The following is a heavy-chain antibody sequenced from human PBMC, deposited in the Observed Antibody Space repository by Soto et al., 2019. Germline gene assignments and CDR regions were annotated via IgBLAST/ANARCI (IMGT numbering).Heavy chain of an antibody. CDR2: IYYSGST. CDR1: GGSISSYY. CDR3: AREKPDFWSGSYYMDV. V-gene: IGHV4-59*01. Sequence: QVQLQESGPGLVKPSETLSLTCTVSGGSISSYYWSWIRQPPGKGLEWIGYIYYSGSTNYNPSLKRRVTISVDTSKNQFSLKLSSVTAADTAVYYCAREKPDFWSGSYYMDVWGKGTTVTVSS. J-gene: IGHJ6*03. D-gene: IGHD3-3*01.